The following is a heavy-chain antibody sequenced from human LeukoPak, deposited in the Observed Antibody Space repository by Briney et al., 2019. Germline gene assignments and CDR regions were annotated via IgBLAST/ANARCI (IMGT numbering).Heavy chain of an antibody. CDR3: AKVTISYNSGWYFDY. CDR1: GFTFSSYS. Sequence: GGSLRLSCAASGFTFSSYSMNWVRQTPGKGLEWVSSISSTSTYIYYADSVKGRFTISRDNAKNSLYLQMNSLRAEDTAVYFCAKVTISYNSGWYFDYWGQGTLVTVSS. V-gene: IGHV3-21*04. CDR2: ISSTSTYI. J-gene: IGHJ4*02. D-gene: IGHD6-19*01.